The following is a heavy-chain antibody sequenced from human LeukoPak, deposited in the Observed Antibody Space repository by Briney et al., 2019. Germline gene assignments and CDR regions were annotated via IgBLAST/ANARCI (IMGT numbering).Heavy chain of an antibody. Sequence: GGSLRLSCAASGFTFSSYSMNWVRQAPGKGLEWVSSINSISSHIYYADSVKGRFTISRDNAKNSLYLQMNSLRAEDTAVYYCARDLAGDQDYWGQGTLVTVSS. CDR3: ARDLAGDQDY. J-gene: IGHJ4*02. CDR2: INSISSHI. D-gene: IGHD6-19*01. V-gene: IGHV3-21*01. CDR1: GFTFSSYS.